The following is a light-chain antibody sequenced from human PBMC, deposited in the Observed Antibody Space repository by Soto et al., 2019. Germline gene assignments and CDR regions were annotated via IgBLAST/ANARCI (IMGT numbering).Light chain of an antibody. J-gene: IGKJ5*01. V-gene: IGKV1-9*01. CDR2: AAS. CDR3: QQLNSFPLT. Sequence: DIQLTQSPSFLSASVGDRVTITCRASQGISSYLAWYQQKPGKAPKLLIYAASTWQSGVPSRFSGSGSGTEFTLTISSLQPEDFSTYYCQQLNSFPLTFGQGTRLEIK. CDR1: QGISSY.